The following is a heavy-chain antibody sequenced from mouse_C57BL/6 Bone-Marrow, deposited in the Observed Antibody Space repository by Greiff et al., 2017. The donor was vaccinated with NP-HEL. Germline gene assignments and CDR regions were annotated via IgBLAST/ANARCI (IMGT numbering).Heavy chain of an antibody. CDR1: GYAFTNYL. CDR2: INPGSGGT. J-gene: IGHJ2*01. V-gene: IGHV1-54*01. CDR3: AISPFDY. Sequence: VQLQQSGAELVRPGTSVKVSCKASGYAFTNYLIEWVKQRPGQGLEWIGVINPGSGGTNYNEKFKGKATLTAYKSSSTAYMQLSSLTSEDSAVYFCAISPFDYWGPCTTLPVSS.